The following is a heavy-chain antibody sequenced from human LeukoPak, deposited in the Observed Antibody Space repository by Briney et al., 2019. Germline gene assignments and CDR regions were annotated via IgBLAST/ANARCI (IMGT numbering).Heavy chain of an antibody. J-gene: IGHJ3*02. CDR1: GGSISSYY. CDR2: IYYSGST. Sequence: SETLSLTCTVSGGSISSYYWSWIRQPPGKGLEWIGYIYYSGSTNYNPSLKSRVTISVDTSKNQFSLKLSSVTAADTAMYYCARREAIAAYVAAFDIWGQGTMVTVSS. CDR3: ARREAIAAYVAAFDI. V-gene: IGHV4-59*01. D-gene: IGHD6-13*01.